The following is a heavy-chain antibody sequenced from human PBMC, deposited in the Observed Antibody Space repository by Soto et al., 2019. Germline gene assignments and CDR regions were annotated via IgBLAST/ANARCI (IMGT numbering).Heavy chain of an antibody. CDR3: ASFAGITCSFWFDP. V-gene: IGHV4-59*01. CDR2: ISYSGST. CDR1: GGSISSYY. J-gene: IGHJ5*02. D-gene: IGHD6-13*01. Sequence: SQTLSLTCTVSGGSISSYYWSWIRPPPGKGLEWIGYISYSGSTNYNPSLTSRVTISVDTSKNQFSLKLSSVTAADTAVYYCASFAGITCSFWFDPWGQGTLVTVSS.